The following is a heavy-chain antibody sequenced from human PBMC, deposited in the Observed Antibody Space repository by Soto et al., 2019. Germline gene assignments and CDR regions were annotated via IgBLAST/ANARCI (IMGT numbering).Heavy chain of an antibody. CDR2: ISSNGRNI. J-gene: IGHJ4*02. D-gene: IGHD2-15*01. Sequence: ESGGGSVKPGGSLRLSCVASGFTFSDYYMSWIRQTPGKGLEWASYISSNGRNIYYADSVKGRFTISRDNSKNSLYLQMNSLRVEDTALYYCARLPPPSCSGGSCSPYWGQGTLVTVSS. CDR1: GFTFSDYY. V-gene: IGHV3-11*01. CDR3: ARLPPPSCSGGSCSPY.